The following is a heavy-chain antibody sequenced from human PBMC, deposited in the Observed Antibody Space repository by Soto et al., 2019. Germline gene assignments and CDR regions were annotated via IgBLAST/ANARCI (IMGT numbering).Heavy chain of an antibody. J-gene: IGHJ4*02. D-gene: IGHD3-3*02. CDR1: GFTFSSYS. V-gene: IGHV3-21*01. CDR2: ISSSSSYI. CDR3: ARDQPSIAYHFDS. Sequence: GSLRLSCAASGFTFSSYSMNWVRQAPGKGLEWVSSISSSSSYIYYADSVKGRFTISRDNAKNSLYLQMNSLRAEDTAVYYCARDQPSIAYHFDSWGQGTRVTVYS.